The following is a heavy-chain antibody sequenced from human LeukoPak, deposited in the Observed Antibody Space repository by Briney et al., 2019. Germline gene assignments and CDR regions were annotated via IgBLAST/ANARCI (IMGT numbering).Heavy chain of an antibody. CDR1: GFTFCSYD. V-gene: IGHV3-13*01. D-gene: IGHD3-22*01. J-gene: IGHJ1*01. Sequence: GGSLRLSCAASGFTFCSYDMHWVRQATGKGLEWVSAICTAGDTYYQGSVKGRFTISSNNAKNSLYLQMNSLRAEDTAVYYCARDYYDSSGYSDEYFQHWGQGTLVTVSS. CDR3: ARDYYDSSGYSDEYFQH. CDR2: ICTAGDT.